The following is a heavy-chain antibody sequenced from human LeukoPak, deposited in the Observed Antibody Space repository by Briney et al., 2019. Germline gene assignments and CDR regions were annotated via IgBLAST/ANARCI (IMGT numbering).Heavy chain of an antibody. V-gene: IGHV3-15*01. Sequence: GGSLRLSCAASGFTFSNAWMSWVRQAPGKGLEWVGRIKSKTDGGTTDYAAPVKGRFTISRDNSKNTLYLQMNSLRAEDTAVYYCATTTEHNLPGHYYYGMDVWGQGTTVTVSS. CDR3: ATTTEHNLPGHYYYGMDV. CDR1: GFTFSNAW. D-gene: IGHD1-1*01. J-gene: IGHJ6*02. CDR2: IKSKTDGGTT.